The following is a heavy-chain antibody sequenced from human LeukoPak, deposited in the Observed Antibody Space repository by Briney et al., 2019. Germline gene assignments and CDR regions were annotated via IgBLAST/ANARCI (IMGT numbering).Heavy chain of an antibody. V-gene: IGHV3-66*01. CDR2: IYSGGST. D-gene: IGHD3-10*01. CDR3: ARVLIYGSGSYYTQAQYYFDY. CDR1: GFTVSSNY. Sequence: GGSLRLSCAASGFTVSSNYMSWVRQAPGKGLEWVSVIYSGGSTYYADSVKGRFTISRDNSKNTLYLQMNSLRAEDTAVYYCARVLIYGSGSYYTQAQYYFDYWGQGTLVTVSS. J-gene: IGHJ4*02.